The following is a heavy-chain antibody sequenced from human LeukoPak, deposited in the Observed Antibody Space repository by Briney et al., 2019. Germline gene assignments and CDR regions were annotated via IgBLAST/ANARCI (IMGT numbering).Heavy chain of an antibody. CDR1: GYTFTGYY. CDR2: INPNSGGT. J-gene: IGHJ6*03. D-gene: IGHD3-22*01. V-gene: IGHV1-2*02. CDR3: AYEGIVVVNSYSMDV. Sequence: GASVKVSCKASGYTFTGYYMHWVRQAPGQGLEWMGWINPNSGGTNYAQKFQGRVTMTRDTSISTAYMELSRLRSDDTAVYYCAYEGIVVVNSYSMDVWGKGTTVTVSS.